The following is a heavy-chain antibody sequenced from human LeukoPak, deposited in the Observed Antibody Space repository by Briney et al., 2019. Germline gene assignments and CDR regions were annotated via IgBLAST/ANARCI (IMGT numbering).Heavy chain of an antibody. CDR2: ISYDGSNK. V-gene: IGHV3-30*03. Sequence: GGSLRLSCAASGFTFSSYGMHWVRQAPGKGLDWVAVISYDGSNKYYADSVKGRFTISRDNSKNTLYLQMNSLRAEDTAVYYCARAEMATPPNHYDYWGQGTLVTVSS. CDR1: GFTFSSYG. CDR3: ARAEMATPPNHYDY. J-gene: IGHJ4*02. D-gene: IGHD5-24*01.